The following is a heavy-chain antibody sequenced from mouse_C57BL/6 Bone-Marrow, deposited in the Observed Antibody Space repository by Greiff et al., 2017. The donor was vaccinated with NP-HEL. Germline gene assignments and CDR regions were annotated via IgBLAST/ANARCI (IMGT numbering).Heavy chain of an antibody. V-gene: IGHV1-63*01. D-gene: IGHD1-1*01. CDR1: GYTFTNYW. J-gene: IGHJ2*01. Sequence: VNVVESGAELVRPGTSVKMSCKASGYTFTNYWIGWAKQRPGHGLEWIGDIYPGGGYTNYNEKFKGKATLTADKSSSTAYMQFSSLTSEDSAIYYCARGYYGSPFDYWGQGTTLTVSS. CDR3: ARGYYGSPFDY. CDR2: IYPGGGYT.